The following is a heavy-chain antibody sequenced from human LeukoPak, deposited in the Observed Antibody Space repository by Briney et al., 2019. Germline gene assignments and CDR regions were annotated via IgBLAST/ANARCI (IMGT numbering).Heavy chain of an antibody. V-gene: IGHV4-4*07. CDR3: ARDGGYGSGSYYTD. J-gene: IGHJ4*02. CDR1: GGSISSYY. CDR2: IYTSGST. Sequence: SETLSLTCTVSGGSISSYYWSWIRQPAGKGLEWIGRIYTSGSTNYNPSLKSRVTMSVDTSKNRFSLKLSSVTAADTAVYYCARDGGYGSGSYYTDWGQGTLVTVSS. D-gene: IGHD3-10*01.